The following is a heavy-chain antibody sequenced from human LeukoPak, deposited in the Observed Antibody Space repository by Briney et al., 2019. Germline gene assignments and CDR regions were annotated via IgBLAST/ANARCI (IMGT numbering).Heavy chain of an antibody. CDR2: ISYSGST. CDR3: AGDQGRGSGSYYPPDAFDI. J-gene: IGHJ3*02. D-gene: IGHD3-10*01. Sequence: SQTLSLTCTVSGVSISSGGYYCSWIRQHPEKSLEWIGYISYSGSTYYNPSLKSRVTISVDTSKNQFSLKLSSVTAADTAVYYCAGDQGRGSGSYYPPDAFDIWGQGTMVTVSS. CDR1: GVSISSGGYY. V-gene: IGHV4-31*03.